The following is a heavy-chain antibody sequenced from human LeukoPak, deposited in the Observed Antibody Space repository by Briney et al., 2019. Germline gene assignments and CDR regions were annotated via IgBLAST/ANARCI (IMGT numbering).Heavy chain of an antibody. CDR2: IISNGGST. V-gene: IGHV3-64*01. J-gene: IGHJ4*02. CDR3: ARDHGALATGRVDY. Sequence: GGSLRLSCAASGFTFSSYAMHWVRHAPGKGLEYVSAIISNGGSTYYANSVKGRFTISRDNSKNTLYLQMGSLRAEDRAVYYCARDHGALATGRVDYWGQATLVTVSS. CDR1: GFTFSSYA. D-gene: IGHD5-24*01.